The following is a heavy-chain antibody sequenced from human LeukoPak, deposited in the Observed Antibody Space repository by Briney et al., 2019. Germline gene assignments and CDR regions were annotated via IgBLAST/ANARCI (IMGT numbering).Heavy chain of an antibody. D-gene: IGHD2-8*01. Sequence: ASVKVSCKASGYTFTSYYMHWVRQAPGQGLEWMGWINPNSGGTNYAQKFQGRVTMTRDMSTSTVYMELSSLRSEDTAVYYCARDAPSTNGVHFDYWGQGTLVTVSS. CDR1: GYTFTSYY. CDR2: INPNSGGT. J-gene: IGHJ4*02. CDR3: ARDAPSTNGVHFDY. V-gene: IGHV1-2*02.